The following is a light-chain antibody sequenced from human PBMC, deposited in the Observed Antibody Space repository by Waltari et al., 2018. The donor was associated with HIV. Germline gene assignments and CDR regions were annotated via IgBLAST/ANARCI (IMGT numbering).Light chain of an antibody. CDR1: QGISSY. CDR3: QQLNGYPFT. Sequence: TQSPITLSVSPGERATFSCRASQGISSYLAWYQQKPGKAPNLLIYAASALQSGVPSRFSGSGYGTEFTLTISSLQPEDFATYYCQQLNGYPFTFGQGTRLEIK. CDR2: AAS. V-gene: IGKV1-9*01. J-gene: IGKJ5*01.